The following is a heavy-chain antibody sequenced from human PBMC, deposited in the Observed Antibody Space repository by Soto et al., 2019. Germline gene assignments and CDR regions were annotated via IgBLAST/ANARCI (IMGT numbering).Heavy chain of an antibody. CDR2: IAVGSGYT. D-gene: IGHD2-8*01. Sequence: SVKVSFKACGFPFTSSTFQWVRQARGQRLEWIGWIAVGSGYTNYAQRFQDRVTLTRDMSTATTYMELSRLTSEDTAIYYCAADATAWQQMVPSDYWGQGTMVTVSS. CDR1: GFPFTSST. CDR3: AADATAWQQMVPSDY. V-gene: IGHV1-58*01. J-gene: IGHJ4*02.